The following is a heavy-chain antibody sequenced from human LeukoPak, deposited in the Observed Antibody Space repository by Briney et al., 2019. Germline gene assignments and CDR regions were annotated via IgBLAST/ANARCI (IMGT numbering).Heavy chain of an antibody. V-gene: IGHV3-64*01. CDR3: ARGRYCSGGSCYFDY. CDR2: ISSNGGDT. Sequence: GGSLRLSCAASGFSFSTYTMGWVRQAPGKELEYVSGISSNGGDTFYANSVKGGFTISRDNSKNTLYLQMDSLRPDDMAIYYCARGRYCSGGSCYFDYWGQGTLVTVSS. CDR1: GFSFSTYT. J-gene: IGHJ4*02. D-gene: IGHD2-15*01.